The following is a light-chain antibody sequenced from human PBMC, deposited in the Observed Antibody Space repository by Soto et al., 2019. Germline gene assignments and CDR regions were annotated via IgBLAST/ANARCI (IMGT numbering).Light chain of an antibody. CDR3: QQYGSSPRT. V-gene: IGKV3-20*01. J-gene: IGKJ1*01. CDR2: GAS. CDR1: QSVSSSS. Sequence: EIVLTQFPDTLSLSPGERATLSCRASQSVSSSSLAWYQQKRGQAPRLLIPGASSRATGIPDRFSGSGSGTDFTLTISRLEPEDFAVYYCQQYGSSPRTFGQGTKVDIK.